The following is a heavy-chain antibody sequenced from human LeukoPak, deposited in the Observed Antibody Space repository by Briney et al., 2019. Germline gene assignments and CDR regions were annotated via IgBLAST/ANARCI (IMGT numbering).Heavy chain of an antibody. CDR1: GGTFSSYA. J-gene: IGHJ3*02. CDR3: TAHYGEKAFDI. Sequence: ASVKVSCKASGGTFSSYAISWVRQAPGQGLEWMGGIIPIFGTANYAQKFQGRVTITADESTSTAYMELSSLRSEDTAVYYCTAHYGEKAFDIWGQRTMVTVSS. D-gene: IGHD3-10*01. CDR2: IIPIFGTA. V-gene: IGHV1-69*13.